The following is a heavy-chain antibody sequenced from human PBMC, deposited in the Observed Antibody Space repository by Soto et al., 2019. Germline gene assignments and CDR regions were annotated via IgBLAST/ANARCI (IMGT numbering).Heavy chain of an antibody. CDR3: ARADPDASVGY. CDR1: GGSMSSHY. J-gene: IGHJ4*02. D-gene: IGHD3-16*01. V-gene: IGHV4-59*11. Sequence: SETLSLTCTVSGGSMSSHYWTWLRQPPGKGLEWIGYISYSGSTYYNPSLKSRVTISADTSRIQFSLKLSSVIAADTAVYYCARADPDASVGYWGQGTLVTVSS. CDR2: ISYSGST.